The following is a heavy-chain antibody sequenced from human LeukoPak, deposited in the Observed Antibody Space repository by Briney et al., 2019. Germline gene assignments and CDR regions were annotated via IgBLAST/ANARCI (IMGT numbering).Heavy chain of an antibody. V-gene: IGHV3-21*01. CDR1: GFTFSSYS. D-gene: IGHD7-27*01. J-gene: IGHJ3*02. CDR3: ARDLNVWGAFDI. Sequence: GGSLRLSCAASGFTFSSYSMNWVRQAPGKGLEWVSSISSRSSYIYYADSVKGRFTVSRDNAKNTLYLQMNGLGAEDTAVYYCARDLNVWGAFDIWGQGTMVTVSS. CDR2: ISSRSSYI.